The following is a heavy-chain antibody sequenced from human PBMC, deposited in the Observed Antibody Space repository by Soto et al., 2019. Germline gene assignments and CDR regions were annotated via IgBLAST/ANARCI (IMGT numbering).Heavy chain of an antibody. J-gene: IGHJ4*01. CDR2: IIPIFGTA. CDR1: GGTFSSYA. Sequence: SVKVSCKASGGTFSSYAISWVRQAPGQGLEWMGGIIPIFGTANYAQKFQGRVTITADESTSTAYMELSSLRSEDTAVYYCASPRPKTYYYDSSGYYEPYFDYWG. CDR3: ASPRPKTYYYDSSGYYEPYFDY. V-gene: IGHV1-69*13. D-gene: IGHD3-22*01.